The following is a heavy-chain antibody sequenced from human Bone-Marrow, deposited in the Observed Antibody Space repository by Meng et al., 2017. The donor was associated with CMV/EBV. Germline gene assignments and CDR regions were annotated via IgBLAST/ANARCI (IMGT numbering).Heavy chain of an antibody. D-gene: IGHD3-22*01. CDR3: ARDLELYYYDSSGSIELDY. CDR1: GFTFSSYS. Sequence: GGSLRLSCAASGFTFSSYSMNWVRQAPGKGLEWVSSISSSSRYIYYADSVKGRFTISRDNAKNSLYLQMNSLRAEDTAVYYCARDLELYYYDSSGSIELDYWGQGTLVTVSS. J-gene: IGHJ4*02. CDR2: ISSSSRYI. V-gene: IGHV3-21*01.